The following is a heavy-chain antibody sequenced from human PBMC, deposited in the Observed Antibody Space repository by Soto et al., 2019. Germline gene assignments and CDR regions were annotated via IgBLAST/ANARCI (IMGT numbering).Heavy chain of an antibody. CDR1: GFTLDTTGVG. D-gene: IGHD1-26*01. J-gene: IGHJ4*02. V-gene: IGHV2-5*02. CDR2: IYWDDDK. CDR3: ARLFLGLLPFDY. Sequence: QITLKESGRTMVKPTQTLTLTCSFSGFTLDTTGVGVGWIRQPPGRALEWLAHIYWDDDKHYSPSLESRLSITKDTSKNQVILTLTNMDPVDTATYYCARLFLGLLPFDYWGQGILVAVSS.